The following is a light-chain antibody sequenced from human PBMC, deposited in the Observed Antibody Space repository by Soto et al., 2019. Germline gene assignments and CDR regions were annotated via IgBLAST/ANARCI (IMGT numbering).Light chain of an antibody. CDR1: QSISIY. CDR3: QQSYSTPPT. Sequence: DIQMTQSPSSLSASVGDRVTITCRASQSISIYLNWYQQKPGKAPKLLIYAASSLQSGVPSKFSGRGSQTHFTLIISSLQPEDLGTYYCQQSYSTPPTFGGGTKVELK. CDR2: AAS. V-gene: IGKV1-39*01. J-gene: IGKJ4*01.